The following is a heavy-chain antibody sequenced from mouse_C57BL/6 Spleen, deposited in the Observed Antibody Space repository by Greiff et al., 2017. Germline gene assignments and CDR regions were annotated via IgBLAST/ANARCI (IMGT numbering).Heavy chain of an antibody. CDR3: AREGGRDFDY. CDR2: ISAGGSYT. CDR1: GFTFSSYA. J-gene: IGHJ2*01. Sequence: EVQVVESGGGLVKPGGSLKLSCAASGFTFSSYAMSWVSQTPEKGLEWVATISAGGSYTYYPDNVKGRFTMPRDNAKNNLYLQLSHLKSEDTAMYYCAREGGRDFDYWGQGTTLTVSS. D-gene: IGHD3-3*01. V-gene: IGHV5-4*01.